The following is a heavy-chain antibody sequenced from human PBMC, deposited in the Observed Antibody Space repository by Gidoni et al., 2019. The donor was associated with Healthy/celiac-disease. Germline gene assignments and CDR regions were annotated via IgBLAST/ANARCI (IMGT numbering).Heavy chain of an antibody. CDR1: GGSISSYY. V-gene: IGHV4-59*01. Sequence: QVQLQESGPGLVKPSETLSLTCTVPGGSISSYYWSWIRQPPGKGLEWIGYIYYSGSTNYNPSLKSRVTISVDTSKNQFSLKLSSVTAADTAVYYCARVYSSGSSDWFDPWGQGTLVTVSS. CDR2: IYYSGST. D-gene: IGHD6-19*01. J-gene: IGHJ5*02. CDR3: ARVYSSGSSDWFDP.